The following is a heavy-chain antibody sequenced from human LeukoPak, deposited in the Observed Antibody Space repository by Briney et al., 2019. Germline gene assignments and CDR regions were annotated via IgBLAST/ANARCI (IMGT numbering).Heavy chain of an antibody. Sequence: GGSLRLSCAASGFTFSSYAMHWVRQAPGKGLEWISYISGSGDITEYADSVRGRFTISRDNAKNSLYLQMNSLRVEDTAFYYCARDRITVTGAYNWFDPWGQGTLVTVSS. CDR3: ARDRITVTGAYNWFDP. J-gene: IGHJ5*02. V-gene: IGHV3-48*03. D-gene: IGHD6-19*01. CDR1: GFTFSSYA. CDR2: ISGSGDIT.